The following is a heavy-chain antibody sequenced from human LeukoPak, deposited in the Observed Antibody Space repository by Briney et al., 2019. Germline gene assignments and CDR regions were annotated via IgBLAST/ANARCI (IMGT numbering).Heavy chain of an antibody. V-gene: IGHV3-21*01. CDR1: GFTFSSYS. CDR3: ARDISSMVRGMDV. CDR2: ISSSSSYI. D-gene: IGHD3-10*01. Sequence: GGSLRLSCAASGFTFSSYSMTWVRQAPGKGLEWVSSISSSSSYIYYADSVKGRFTISRDNAKNSLYLQMNSLRAEDTAVYYCARDISSMVRGMDVWGKGTTVTVSS. J-gene: IGHJ6*03.